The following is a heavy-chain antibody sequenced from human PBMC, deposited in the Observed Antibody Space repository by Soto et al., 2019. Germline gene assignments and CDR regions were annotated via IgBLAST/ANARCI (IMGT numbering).Heavy chain of an antibody. CDR2: ISGSGDDT. Sequence: QLLESGGGFVQPGGSLRLSCVASGFTFSNFAMAWVRQAPGEGLEWVSAISGSGDDTFYADSMKGRFTISRDKSKDTLYLKINSLRAEDTAVYYCATPIPKTGTTFGFWGQGTLVTVSS. D-gene: IGHD1-1*01. CDR1: GFTFSNFA. J-gene: IGHJ4*02. V-gene: IGHV3-23*01. CDR3: ATPIPKTGTTFGF.